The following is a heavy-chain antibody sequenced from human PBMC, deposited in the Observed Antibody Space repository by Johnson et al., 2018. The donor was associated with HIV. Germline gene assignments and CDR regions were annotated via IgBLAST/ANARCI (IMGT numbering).Heavy chain of an antibody. Sequence: QVQLVESGGAVFQPGRSPRLSCAASGFTFSSYAIHWVRQAPGKGLEWVAVISYDGSYKYYADSVKGRFTISRDNSKNTLYLKMNSLRAEDTAVCYCARGGLRNYDYVWGSYRHDDFDIWGQGTMVIVSS. J-gene: IGHJ3*02. D-gene: IGHD3-16*02. CDR3: ARGGLRNYDYVWGSYRHDDFDI. CDR2: ISYDGSYK. CDR1: GFTFSSYA. V-gene: IGHV3-30*04.